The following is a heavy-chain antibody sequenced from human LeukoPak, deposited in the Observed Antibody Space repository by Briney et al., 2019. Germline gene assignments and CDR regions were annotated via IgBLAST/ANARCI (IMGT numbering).Heavy chain of an antibody. J-gene: IGHJ4*02. Sequence: PGGSLRLSCAASGFTFSSYAMHWVRQAPGKGLEWVSSISSSSSYIYYADSVKGRFTISRDNAKNSLYLQMNSLRAEDTAVYYCARDIGEPDDYWGQGTLVTVSS. CDR1: GFTFSSYA. V-gene: IGHV3-21*01. D-gene: IGHD3-10*01. CDR3: ARDIGEPDDY. CDR2: ISSSSSYI.